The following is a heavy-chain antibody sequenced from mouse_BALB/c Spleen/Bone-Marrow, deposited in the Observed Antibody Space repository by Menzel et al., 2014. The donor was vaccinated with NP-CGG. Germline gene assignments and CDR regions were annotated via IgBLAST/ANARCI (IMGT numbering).Heavy chain of an antibody. Sequence: VKLQESGPELVKPGPSVMISCKASGYTFTSYYIHWVKQRPGQGLEWIGWIYPGNVNTNYNEKFKGKATLTADKSSSTAYMQLSSLTSEDSAVYFCARGGYDGAWFAYWGQGTLVTVSA. J-gene: IGHJ3*01. D-gene: IGHD2-14*01. CDR2: IYPGNVNT. CDR1: GYTFTSYY. CDR3: ARGGYDGAWFAY. V-gene: IGHV1S56*01.